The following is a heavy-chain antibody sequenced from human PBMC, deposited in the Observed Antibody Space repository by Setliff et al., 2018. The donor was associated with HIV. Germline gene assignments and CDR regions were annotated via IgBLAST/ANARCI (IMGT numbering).Heavy chain of an antibody. CDR3: ARQMTIPGVAVTPVDY. J-gene: IGHJ4*02. D-gene: IGHD3-3*01. CDR2: INPSGGT. CDR1: GYTFTSYY. V-gene: IGHV1-2*02. Sequence: GASVKVSCKASGYTFTSYYLHWVRQAPGQGLEWMGMINPSGGTNYAQKFQGRVTMTRDTSISTAYMELSRLRSDDTAVYYCARQMTIPGVAVTPVDYWGQGALVTVSS.